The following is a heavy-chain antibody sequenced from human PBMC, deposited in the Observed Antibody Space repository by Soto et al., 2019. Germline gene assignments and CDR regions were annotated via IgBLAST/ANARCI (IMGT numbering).Heavy chain of an antibody. CDR1: GLTFSNYA. Sequence: EVQLLESGGGLVQPGGSLRLSCAASGLTFSNYAMIWVRQAPGKGLEWVSGITGSGGETFLADSVKGRFTISRDNSKNTLYLQMNSLRAEDTALYYCAKDYGSSSTFFDYWGQGALVTVSS. CDR2: ITGSGGET. J-gene: IGHJ4*02. D-gene: IGHD6-6*01. CDR3: AKDYGSSSTFFDY. V-gene: IGHV3-23*01.